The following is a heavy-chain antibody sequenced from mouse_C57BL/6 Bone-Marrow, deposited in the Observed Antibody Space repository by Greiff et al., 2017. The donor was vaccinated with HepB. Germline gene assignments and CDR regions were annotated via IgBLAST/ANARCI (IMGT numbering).Heavy chain of an antibody. Sequence: QVQLKESGPGLVQPLQGLSIPCTVPGFSLTSYCVHWVRPSPGKGLGWLGVIWSGGSTDYNAAFISRLSISKDNSKSQVFFKMNSLQADDTAIYYCARKGGSSSSMDYWGQGTSVTVSS. CDR3: ARKGGSSSSMDY. J-gene: IGHJ4*01. D-gene: IGHD1-1*01. CDR1: GFSLTSYC. V-gene: IGHV2-2*01. CDR2: IWSGGST.